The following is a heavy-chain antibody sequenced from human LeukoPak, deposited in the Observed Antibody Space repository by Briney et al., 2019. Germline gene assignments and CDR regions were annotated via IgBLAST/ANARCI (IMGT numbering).Heavy chain of an antibody. CDR2: VSASGATT. J-gene: IGHJ6*02. CDR3: AKSPMVREDYYYYGMDV. CDR1: GFTFSSYA. D-gene: IGHD3-10*01. V-gene: IGHV3-23*01. Sequence: GGSLRLSCSASGFTFSSYAMSWVRQPPGKGLEWVSAVSASGATTYYADSVQGRFTISRDNSKNTLYLQMNSLRAEDTAAYYCAKSPMVREDYYYYGMDVWGQGTTVTVSS.